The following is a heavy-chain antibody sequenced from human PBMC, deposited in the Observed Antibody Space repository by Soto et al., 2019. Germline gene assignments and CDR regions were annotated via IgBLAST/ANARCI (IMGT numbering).Heavy chain of an antibody. CDR1: GFSLSAYGVR. J-gene: IGHJ5*02. Sequence: QITLKESGPTLVKPTQTLTLTCSFSGFSLSAYGVRVIWFRQPPGETLEWLALIHWNDDKRYSPYLKSRLTITKDPPKNQVVLTLTNLDPLDTGTYFCAHTKDSIGFLTSWGQGILVTVSS. CDR3: AHTKDSIGFLTS. CDR2: IHWNDDK. D-gene: IGHD3-22*01. V-gene: IGHV2-5*01.